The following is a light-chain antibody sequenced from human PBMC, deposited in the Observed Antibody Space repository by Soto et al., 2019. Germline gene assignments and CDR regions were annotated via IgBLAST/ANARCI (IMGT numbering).Light chain of an antibody. CDR2: AAS. V-gene: IGKV1-8*01. Sequence: AIRMTQSPSSFSASTGDRVTITCRASQGISSYLAWYQQKPGKAPKLLIYAASTLQSGVPSRFSGSGSGTDFTLTISCLQSEDFATYYCQQYYSYPPITFGQWTRLEIK. CDR3: QQYYSYPPIT. J-gene: IGKJ5*01. CDR1: QGISSY.